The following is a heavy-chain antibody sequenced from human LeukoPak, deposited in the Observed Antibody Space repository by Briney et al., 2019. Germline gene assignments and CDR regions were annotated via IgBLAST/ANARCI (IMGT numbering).Heavy chain of an antibody. J-gene: IGHJ4*02. CDR3: ARNGLYYDFWSGYY. CDR1: GGSISSSSYY. CDR2: IYYSGST. V-gene: IGHV4-39*01. D-gene: IGHD3-3*01. Sequence: KASETLSLTCTVSGGSISSSSYYWGWIRQPPGKGLEWIGSIYYSGSTYYNPSLKSRVTISVDTSKNQFSLKLSSVTAADTAVYYCARNGLYYDFWSGYYWGQGTLVTVSS.